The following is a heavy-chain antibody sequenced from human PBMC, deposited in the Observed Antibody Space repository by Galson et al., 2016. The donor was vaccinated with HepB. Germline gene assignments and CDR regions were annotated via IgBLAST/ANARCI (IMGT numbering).Heavy chain of an antibody. CDR1: GYIFTNFA. D-gene: IGHD6-19*01. CDR2: INTGNGET. CDR3: ARDGGTGWYDFGV. J-gene: IGHJ4*02. V-gene: IGHV1-3*04. Sequence: SVKVSCKASGYIFTNFAIHWVRQAPGQGLEWVGWINTGNGETTYSQELQGRATITRDPSASTAYMELNSLRSEDTAVFYCARDGGTGWYDFGVWGQGSLVTVSS.